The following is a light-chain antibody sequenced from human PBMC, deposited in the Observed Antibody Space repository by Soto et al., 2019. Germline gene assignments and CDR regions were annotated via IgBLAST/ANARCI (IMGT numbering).Light chain of an antibody. CDR1: SSDVGSYNL. V-gene: IGLV2-23*01. CDR2: EDS. CDR3: CSYADSSTYV. J-gene: IGLJ1*01. Sequence: QSALTXPASVSGSPGQSITISCTGTSSDVGSYNLVSWYQQHPGKAPKLIIYEDSKRPSGVSNRFSGSKSGNTASLTISGLQTEDEADYYCCSYADSSTYVFGTGTKVTVL.